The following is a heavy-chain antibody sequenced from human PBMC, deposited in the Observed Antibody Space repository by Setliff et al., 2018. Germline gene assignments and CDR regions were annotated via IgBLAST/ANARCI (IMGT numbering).Heavy chain of an antibody. V-gene: IGHV1-69*11. Sequence: SVKVSCKVSGGAFSNYGLSWVRQAPGQGLLWMGRIIPILETTNYAQNLQGRVSITADESTRTAYMELSSLTFEDTAVYYCARWNGSGYFYYWGQGTLVTVSS. CDR1: GGAFSNYG. CDR3: ARWNGSGYFYY. CDR2: IIPILETT. D-gene: IGHD3-3*01. J-gene: IGHJ4*02.